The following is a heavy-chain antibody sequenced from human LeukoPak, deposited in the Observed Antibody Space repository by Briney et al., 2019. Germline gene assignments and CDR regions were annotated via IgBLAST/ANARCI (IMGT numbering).Heavy chain of an antibody. CDR2: ISSSGSTI. J-gene: IGHJ4*02. CDR3: ARGKTSMVRGVIMSNDFDY. D-gene: IGHD3-10*01. CDR1: GFTFSSYE. V-gene: IGHV3-48*03. Sequence: GGSLRLSCAAPGFTFSSYEMNWVRQAPGKGLEWVSYISSSGSTIYYADSVKGRFTISRDNAKNSLYLQMNSLRAEDTAVYYCARGKTSMVRGVIMSNDFDYWGQGTLVTVSS.